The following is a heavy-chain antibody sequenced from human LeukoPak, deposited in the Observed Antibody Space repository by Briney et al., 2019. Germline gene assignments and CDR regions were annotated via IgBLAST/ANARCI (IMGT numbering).Heavy chain of an antibody. Sequence: PSETLSLTCTVSGGSISSYYWSWIRQPPGKGLEWIGYIYYSGSTNYNPSLKSRVTTSVDTSKNQFSLKLSSVTAADTAVYYCARFPGSAEYRHYYYMDVWGKGTTVTVSS. J-gene: IGHJ6*03. CDR3: ARFPGSAEYRHYYYMDV. D-gene: IGHD2-15*01. CDR1: GGSISSYY. CDR2: IYYSGST. V-gene: IGHV4-59*01.